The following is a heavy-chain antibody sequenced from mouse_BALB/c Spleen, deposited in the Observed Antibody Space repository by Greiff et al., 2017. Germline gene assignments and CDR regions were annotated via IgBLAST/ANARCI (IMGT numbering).Heavy chain of an antibody. CDR3: ARYGKDYAMDY. Sequence: EVKLVESGPGLVKPSQSLSLTCTVTGYSITSDYAWYWIRQFPGNKLEWMGYISYSGSTSYNPSLKSRISITRDTSKNQFFLQLNSVTTEDTATYYCARYGKDYAMDYWGQGTSVTVSS. CDR2: ISYSGST. V-gene: IGHV3-2*02. D-gene: IGHD2-1*01. CDR1: GYSITSDYA. J-gene: IGHJ4*01.